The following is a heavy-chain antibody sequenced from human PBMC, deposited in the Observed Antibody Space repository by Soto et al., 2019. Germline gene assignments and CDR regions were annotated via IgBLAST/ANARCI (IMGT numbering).Heavy chain of an antibody. CDR3: ARGIGYCSSTSCYSAGGNYYYYMDV. J-gene: IGHJ6*03. D-gene: IGHD2-2*01. CDR2: INHSGST. CDR1: GGSFSGYY. Sequence: SETLSLTCAVYGGSFSGYYWSWIRQPPGKGLEWIGEINHSGSTDYNPSLKSRVTISVDTSKNQFSLKLSSVTAADTAVYYCARGIGYCSSTSCYSAGGNYYYYMDVWGKGTTVTVSS. V-gene: IGHV4-34*01.